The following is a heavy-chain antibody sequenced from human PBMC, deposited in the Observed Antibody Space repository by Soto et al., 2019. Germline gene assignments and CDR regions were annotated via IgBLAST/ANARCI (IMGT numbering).Heavy chain of an antibody. Sequence: GESLKISCAASGFTVSSNYMSWVRQAPGKGLEWVSVIYSGGSTYYADSVKGRFTISRDNSKNTLYLQMNSLRAEDTAVYYCARLPLDSSSWYGYFQHWGQGTLVTVSS. V-gene: IGHV3-66*04. J-gene: IGHJ1*01. D-gene: IGHD6-13*01. CDR2: IYSGGST. CDR1: GFTVSSNY. CDR3: ARLPLDSSSWYGYFQH.